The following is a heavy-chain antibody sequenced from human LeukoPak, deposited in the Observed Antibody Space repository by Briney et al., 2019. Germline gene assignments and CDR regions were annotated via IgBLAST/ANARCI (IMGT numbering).Heavy chain of an antibody. CDR2: ISGSRGST. D-gene: IGHD2-2*01. Sequence: GGSLRLSCAASGFTFSSYAMSWVRQAPGKGLEWVSAISGSRGSTYYADSVKGRFTISRDNSKNTLYLQMNSLRAEDTAVYYCAKALYCSSASCGWFDPWGQGTLVTVSS. V-gene: IGHV3-23*01. CDR1: GFTFSSYA. CDR3: AKALYCSSASCGWFDP. J-gene: IGHJ5*02.